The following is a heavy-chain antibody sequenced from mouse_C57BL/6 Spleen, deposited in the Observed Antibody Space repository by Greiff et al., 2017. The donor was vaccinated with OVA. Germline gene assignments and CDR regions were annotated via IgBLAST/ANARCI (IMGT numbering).Heavy chain of an antibody. CDR3: ARKGIYDGYYGAMDY. CDR2: IWSGGST. D-gene: IGHD2-3*01. J-gene: IGHJ4*01. V-gene: IGHV2-2*01. CDR1: GFSLTSYG. Sequence: VKLMESGPGLVQPSQSLSITCTVSGFSLTSYGVHWVRQSPGKGLEWLGVIWSGGSTDYNAAFISRLSISKDNSKSQVFFKMNSLQADDTAIYYCARKGIYDGYYGAMDYWGQGTSVTVSS.